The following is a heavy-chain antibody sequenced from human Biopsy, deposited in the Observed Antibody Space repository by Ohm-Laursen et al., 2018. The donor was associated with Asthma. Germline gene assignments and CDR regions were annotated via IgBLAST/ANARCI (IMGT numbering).Heavy chain of an antibody. CDR2: IYWDDDK. CDR3: AHTVSSRYDY. V-gene: IGHV2-5*02. CDR1: GFSLTQSGVG. D-gene: IGHD6-6*01. Sequence: TQTLTLTYSFSGFSLTQSGVGVGWTRQAPGKALEWLAVIYWDDDKRYSPSLRGRLTITTDTSKRQVLLALTNVDPVDTATYFCAHTVSSRYDYWGQGTRVSVSS. J-gene: IGHJ4*01.